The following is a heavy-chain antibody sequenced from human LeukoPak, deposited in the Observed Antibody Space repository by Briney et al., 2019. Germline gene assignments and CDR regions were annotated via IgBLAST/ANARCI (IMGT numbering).Heavy chain of an antibody. J-gene: IGHJ4*02. CDR1: GYTLTELS. CDR3: APLHSYGSGSYYIDY. CDR2: FDPEDGET. V-gene: IGHV1-24*01. Sequence: ASVKVSCKVSGYTLTELSMHWVRQPPGKGLEWVGGFDPEDGETIYAQKFQGRVTMTEDTSTDTAYMWLSSLRSEDTAVYYCAPLHSYGSGSYYIDYWGQGTLVTVSS. D-gene: IGHD3-10*01.